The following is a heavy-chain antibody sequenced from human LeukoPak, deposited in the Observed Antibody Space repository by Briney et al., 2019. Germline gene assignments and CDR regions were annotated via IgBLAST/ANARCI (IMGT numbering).Heavy chain of an antibody. CDR1: GFTLSRC. CDR2: ISHSGYDI. V-gene: IGHV3-21*01. J-gene: IGHJ4*02. D-gene: IGHD5-12*01. CDR3: AILSGYAWHY. Sequence: KSGGSLRLSCAASGFTLSRCMNWVRQAPGKGLEWVSSISHSGYDIYYADSVKGRFTISRDNAKNSLYLQMNSLRAEDTAVYYCAILSGYAWHYWGQGTLVTVSS.